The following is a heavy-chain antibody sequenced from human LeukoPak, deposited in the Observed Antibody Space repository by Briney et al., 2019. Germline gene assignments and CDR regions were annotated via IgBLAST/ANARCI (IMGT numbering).Heavy chain of an antibody. D-gene: IGHD3-10*01. J-gene: IGHJ4*02. Sequence: WGSLRLSCAASGFTVSSNYMSWVSQAPGKGLEWVSVIYSGGSTYYADSVKGRFTISRDNSKNTLYLQMNSLRAEDTAVYYCARTLRGVLQPTCFDYWGQGTLVTVSS. CDR2: IYSGGST. V-gene: IGHV3-66*01. CDR1: GFTVSSNY. CDR3: ARTLRGVLQPTCFDY.